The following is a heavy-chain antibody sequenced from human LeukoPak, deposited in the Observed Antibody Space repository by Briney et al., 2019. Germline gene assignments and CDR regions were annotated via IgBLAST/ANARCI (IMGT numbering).Heavy chain of an antibody. CDR3: AKGPEVRGVIVILKTGEKGALDY. CDR2: IRYDGNNK. V-gene: IGHV3-30*02. CDR1: GFTFSTYG. J-gene: IGHJ4*02. Sequence: ESGGSLRLSCAASGFTFSTYGMHWVRQAPGKGLEWVAFIRYDGNNKYYADSVKGRFTISRDNSKNTLYLQMSSLRAEDTAVYYCAKGPEVRGVIVILKTGEKGALDYWGQGTLVTVSS. D-gene: IGHD3-10*01.